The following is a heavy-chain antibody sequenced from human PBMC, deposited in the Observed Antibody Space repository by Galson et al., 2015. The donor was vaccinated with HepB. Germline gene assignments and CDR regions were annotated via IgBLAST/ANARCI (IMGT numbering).Heavy chain of an antibody. CDR3: ARHGGYGMDV. D-gene: IGHD3-16*01. Sequence: QSGAEVKKPGESLRISCKGSGYSFTNYWISWVRQMPGKGLEWMGRIDPSDSYTNYSPSFQGHVTISVDKSINTAYLQWSSLEASDTAMYYCARHGGYGMDVWGLGTTVTVSS. V-gene: IGHV5-10-1*01. CDR1: GYSFTNYW. CDR2: IDPSDSYT. J-gene: IGHJ6*02.